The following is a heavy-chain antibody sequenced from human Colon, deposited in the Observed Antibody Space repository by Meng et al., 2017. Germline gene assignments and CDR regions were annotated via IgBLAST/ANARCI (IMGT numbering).Heavy chain of an antibody. Sequence: QLQASGPGLVKPSGTLSPPSPVSGGSMTSCDWWSWVRQTPGKGPEWIGETYQNGRPNYNPSLKSRVTISVDKSKNQFSLNMTSVTAADTAVYYCAREVVVAGTRNWLDPWGQGILVTVSS. D-gene: IGHD6-19*01. J-gene: IGHJ5*02. CDR2: TYQNGRP. CDR1: GGSMTSCDW. CDR3: AREVVVAGTRNWLDP. V-gene: IGHV4-4*02.